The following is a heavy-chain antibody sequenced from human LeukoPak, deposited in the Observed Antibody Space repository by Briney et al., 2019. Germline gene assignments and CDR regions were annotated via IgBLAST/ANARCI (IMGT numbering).Heavy chain of an antibody. D-gene: IGHD2-2*01. CDR2: IYYSGST. V-gene: IGHV4-59*01. J-gene: IGHJ6*02. Sequence: SETLSLTCTVSGGSISSYYWSWIRQPPGKGLEWIGYIYYSGSTNYNPSLKSRVTISVDTSKNQFSLKLSSVTAADTAVYYCARDPGYCSSTSCWDYYYSMDVWGQGTTVTVSS. CDR1: GGSISSYY. CDR3: ARDPGYCSSTSCWDYYYSMDV.